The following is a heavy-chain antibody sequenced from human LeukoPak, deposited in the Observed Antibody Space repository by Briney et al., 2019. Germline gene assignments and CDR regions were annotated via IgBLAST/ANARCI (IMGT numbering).Heavy chain of an antibody. Sequence: SETLSLTCTVSGGSISSRPYYWGWVRQPPRKGLEWIGSISYSESTHYNPSLKSRITISVDTSKNQFSLKLRFVTAADTAVYFCATGGGMAVSHIWGQGTLVTVSS. CDR1: GGSISSRPYY. J-gene: IGHJ4*02. CDR2: ISYSEST. D-gene: IGHD6-19*01. CDR3: ATGGGMAVSHI. V-gene: IGHV4-39*01.